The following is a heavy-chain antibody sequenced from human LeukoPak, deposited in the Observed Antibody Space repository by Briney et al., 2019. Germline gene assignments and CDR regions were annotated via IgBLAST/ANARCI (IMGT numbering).Heavy chain of an antibody. CDR1: GFIFGDYL. CDR2: VSLSNGRA. J-gene: IGHJ4*02. CDR3: ARSYTSGSYVIDY. Sequence: PGGSLRLSCAASGFIFGDYLMNWVRQAPGEGLEWVSGVSLSNGRAYADSVKGRFIISRDDSQNTLFLQMNSLRAEDTAFYYCARSYTSGSYVIDYWGQGTLVIVSS. D-gene: IGHD6-25*01. V-gene: IGHV3-23*01.